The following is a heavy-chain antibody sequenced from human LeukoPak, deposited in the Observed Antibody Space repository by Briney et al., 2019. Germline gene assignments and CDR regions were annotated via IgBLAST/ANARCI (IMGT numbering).Heavy chain of an antibody. V-gene: IGHV1-2*02. Sequence: GASVKVSCKASGYTFTSYGISWVRQATGQGLEWMGWINPNSGGTNYAQKFQGRVTMTRDTSISTAYMELSRLRSDDTAVYYCARGNTAMGIWGQGTLVTVSS. CDR3: ARGNTAMGI. CDR1: GYTFTSYG. CDR2: INPNSGGT. J-gene: IGHJ4*02. D-gene: IGHD5-18*01.